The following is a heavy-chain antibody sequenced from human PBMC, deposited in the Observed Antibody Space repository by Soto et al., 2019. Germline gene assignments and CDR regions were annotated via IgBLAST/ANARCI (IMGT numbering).Heavy chain of an antibody. CDR3: ARSVILTGGSYKGLIRLHYFDT. CDR2: INHSGST. CDR1: GGSFSGYY. Sequence: SGTLSLTCAVYGGSFSGYYWSWIRQPPGKWLEWIGEINHSGSTNYTPSLKSRVTMSLDESKNEFSLNVNSVTAADTAVYYCARSVILTGGSYKGLIRLHYFDTWGPGTLVTVSS. D-gene: IGHD3-9*01. J-gene: IGHJ4*02. V-gene: IGHV4-34*01.